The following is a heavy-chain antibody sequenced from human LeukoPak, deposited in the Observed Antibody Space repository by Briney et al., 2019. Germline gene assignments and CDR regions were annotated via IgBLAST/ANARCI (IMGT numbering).Heavy chain of an antibody. V-gene: IGHV4-61*01. Sequence: PSETLSLTCTVSGGSVRSGNYFWSWIRQSPGKGLEWIGYIYFRGNTKYSPALESRVTISEDPSKNQSSLRLTSLTAADTAVYYCARVDWWFDIMTGWPAITNNGMDVWGQGTTVIVSS. D-gene: IGHD3-9*01. J-gene: IGHJ6*02. CDR1: GGSVRSGNYF. CDR3: ARVDWWFDIMTGWPAITNNGMDV. CDR2: IYFRGNT.